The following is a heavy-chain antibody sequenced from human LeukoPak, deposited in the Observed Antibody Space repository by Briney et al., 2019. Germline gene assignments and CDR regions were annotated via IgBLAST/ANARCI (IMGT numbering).Heavy chain of an antibody. CDR2: ISSRGSTI. CDR3: ARDLRRPRNLFDY. V-gene: IGHV3-11*04. D-gene: IGHD1-14*01. J-gene: IGHJ4*02. Sequence: TGGSLRLSCAASGFTFSDYYMSWIRQAPGKGLEWVSYISSRGSTIYYADSVKGRSTISRDNAKNSLYLQMNSLRAEDTAVYYCARDLRRPRNLFDYWGQGTLVTVSS. CDR1: GFTFSDYY.